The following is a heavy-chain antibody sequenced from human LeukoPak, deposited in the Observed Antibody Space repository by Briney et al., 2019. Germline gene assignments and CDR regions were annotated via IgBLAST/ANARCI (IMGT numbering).Heavy chain of an antibody. J-gene: IGHJ4*02. Sequence: GSSVKVSCKAPGGTFSSYAISWVRQAPGQGLEWMGGIIPIFGTANYAQKFQGRVTITADESTSTAYMELSSLRSEDTAVYYCAAGTYDSSGLIDYWGQGTLVTVSS. CDR2: IIPIFGTA. CDR3: AAGTYDSSGLIDY. D-gene: IGHD3-22*01. V-gene: IGHV1-69*01. CDR1: GGTFSSYA.